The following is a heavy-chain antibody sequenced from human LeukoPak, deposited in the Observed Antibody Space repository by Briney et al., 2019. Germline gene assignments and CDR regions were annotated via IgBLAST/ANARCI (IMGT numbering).Heavy chain of an antibody. J-gene: IGHJ4*02. V-gene: IGHV3-30*02. CDR2: IRHDGSYQ. CDR1: RFTFSSYG. Sequence: PGGSLRLSCAASRFTFSSYGMHWVRQTPGKGLEWVAFIRHDGSYQQYADSVKGRFTVSRVNSKDTVYLQMNSLRTEDTAVYYCAKNRDSSDYPRDFDYWGQGSLVTVSS. CDR3: AKNRDSSDYPRDFDY. D-gene: IGHD3-22*01.